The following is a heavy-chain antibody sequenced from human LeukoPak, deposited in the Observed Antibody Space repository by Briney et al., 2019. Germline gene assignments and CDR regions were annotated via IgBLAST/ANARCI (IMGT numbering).Heavy chain of an antibody. CDR2: INHDGGDK. CDR1: GFIFRNYW. Sequence: GGSLRLSCVASGFIFRNYWMSWVRQAPGKGLEWVANINHDGGDKNYVDSVKGRFTISRDNAKSSLYLQMSSLRVEDTAVYYCARERYGSGNEGYYYYYGMDVWGQGTTVTVSS. CDR3: ARERYGSGNEGYYYYYGMDV. V-gene: IGHV3-7*01. D-gene: IGHD3-10*01. J-gene: IGHJ6*02.